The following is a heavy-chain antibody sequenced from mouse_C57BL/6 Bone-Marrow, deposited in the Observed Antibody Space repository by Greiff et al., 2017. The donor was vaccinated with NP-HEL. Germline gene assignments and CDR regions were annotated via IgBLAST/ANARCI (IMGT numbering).Heavy chain of an antibody. Sequence: VQLQQSGPGLVKPSQSLSLTCSVTGYSITSGYYWNWIRQFPGNKLEWMGYISYDGSNNYNPSLKNRISITRDTSKNQFFLKLNSVTTEDTATYYCAVLIYDGYYDHFDYWGQGTTLTVSS. V-gene: IGHV3-6*01. CDR2: ISYDGSN. J-gene: IGHJ2*01. CDR1: GYSITSGYY. D-gene: IGHD2-3*01. CDR3: AVLIYDGYYDHFDY.